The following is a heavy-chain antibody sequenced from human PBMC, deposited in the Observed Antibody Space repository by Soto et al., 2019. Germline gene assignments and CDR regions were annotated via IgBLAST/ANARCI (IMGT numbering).Heavy chain of an antibody. D-gene: IGHD3-9*01. CDR2: ISSSSSTI. CDR3: APGPPYYDILTGPRAQLDY. Sequence: EGSLRLSCAASGFTFSSYSMNWVRQAPGKGLEWVSYISSSSSTIYYADSVKGRFTISRDNAKNSMYLQMNSLRAPATAVYYWAPGPPYYDILTGPRAQLDYWGQGT. CDR1: GFTFSSYS. J-gene: IGHJ4*02. V-gene: IGHV3-48*01.